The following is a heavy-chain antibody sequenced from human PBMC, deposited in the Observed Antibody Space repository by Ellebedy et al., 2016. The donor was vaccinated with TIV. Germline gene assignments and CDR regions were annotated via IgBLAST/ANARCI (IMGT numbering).Heavy chain of an antibody. CDR3: AKWLYGGKSDADY. Sequence: GGSLRLSCAASGFTFSSYAMSWVRQAPGKGLEWVSAISTSGGSTYYADSVKGRFTISRDNSKNTVFLEMNTLRAEDTAVYYCAKWLYGGKSDADYWGQGTLVTVSS. D-gene: IGHD4-23*01. J-gene: IGHJ4*02. V-gene: IGHV3-23*01. CDR2: ISTSGGST. CDR1: GFTFSSYA.